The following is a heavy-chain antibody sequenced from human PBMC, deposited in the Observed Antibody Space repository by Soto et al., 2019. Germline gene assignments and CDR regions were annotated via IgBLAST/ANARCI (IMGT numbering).Heavy chain of an antibody. J-gene: IGHJ4*02. CDR2: VYYTGTT. Sequence: SETLSLTCTVSGGSIGSYHWSWVRQPPGKGLEWIASVYYTGTTNYNPSLGSRVTISIDAPGNRFSMEITSVTAADTAIYYCARDTVLTGMFDFWGQGTLVTVSS. CDR1: GGSIGSYH. D-gene: IGHD4-17*01. V-gene: IGHV4-59*01. CDR3: ARDTVLTGMFDF.